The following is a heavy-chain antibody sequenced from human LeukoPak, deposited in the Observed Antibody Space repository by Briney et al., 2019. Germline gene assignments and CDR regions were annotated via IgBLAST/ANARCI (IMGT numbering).Heavy chain of an antibody. CDR3: ARMREGATDDAFDI. Sequence: SVKVSCKASGGTFSSYAISWVRQAPGQGLEWMGRIIPILGIANYAQKFQGRVTITADKSTSTAYMELSSLRSEDTAVYYCARMREGATDDAFDIWGQGTMVTVSS. J-gene: IGHJ3*02. CDR2: IIPILGIA. V-gene: IGHV1-69*04. CDR1: GGTFSSYA. D-gene: IGHD1-26*01.